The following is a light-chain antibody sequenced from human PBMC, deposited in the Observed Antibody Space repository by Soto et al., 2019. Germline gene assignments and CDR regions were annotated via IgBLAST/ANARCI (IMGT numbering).Light chain of an antibody. V-gene: IGLV1-40*01. J-gene: IGLJ3*02. Sequence: QCVLTQPPSVSGAPGQRVTISCTGSSGDIGAGYDVHWYQQLPGTAPKLLIYGNSNRPSGVPDRFSGSKSGTSASLAITGLQAEDEADYYCQSYDSSLSGWVFGGGTKLTAL. CDR1: SGDIGAGYD. CDR2: GNS. CDR3: QSYDSSLSGWV.